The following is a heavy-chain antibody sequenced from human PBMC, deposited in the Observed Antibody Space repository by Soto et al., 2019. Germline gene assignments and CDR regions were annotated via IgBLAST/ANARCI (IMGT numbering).Heavy chain of an antibody. V-gene: IGHV4-30-4*01. D-gene: IGHD3-22*01. Sequence: SETLSLTCTVSGGSISSGDYYWSWIRQPPGTGLEWIGYIYPSGSTYYNPSLESRITISVDTSKNQFSLKLSSVTAADTAVYYCARADTSGYSYFDYWGQGRLVTVSS. CDR1: GGSISSGDYY. CDR2: IYPSGST. CDR3: ARADTSGYSYFDY. J-gene: IGHJ4*02.